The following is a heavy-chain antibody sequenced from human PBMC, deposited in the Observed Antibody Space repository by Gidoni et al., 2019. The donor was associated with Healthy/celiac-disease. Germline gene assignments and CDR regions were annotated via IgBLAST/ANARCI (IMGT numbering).Heavy chain of an antibody. Sequence: QVQLVQSGAEVKKPGASVKVSCKASGYTFTSYDLNWVRQATGQGLEWMGWMNPNSGNTGYAQKFQGRVTMTRNTAISTAYMELSSLRSEDTAVYYCAREAPYDILTGYSIPPYYYGMDVWGQGTTVTVSS. D-gene: IGHD3-9*01. V-gene: IGHV1-8*01. CDR1: GYTFTSYD. J-gene: IGHJ6*02. CDR3: AREAPYDILTGYSIPPYYYGMDV. CDR2: MNPNSGNT.